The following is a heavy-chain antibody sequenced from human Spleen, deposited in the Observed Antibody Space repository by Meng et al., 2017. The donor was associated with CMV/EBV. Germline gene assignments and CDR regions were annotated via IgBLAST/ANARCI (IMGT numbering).Heavy chain of an antibody. CDR3: VKDSGGEGDMDV. V-gene: IGHV3-30*02. Sequence: GGSLRLSCAASGFTFSSYGMHWVRQAPGKGLEWVAFIRYDGSNAYYGDSVEGRLTISRDNSKNMLYLEMRSLRGDDTAVYYCVKDSGGEGDMDVWVQGTTVTVSS. CDR1: GFTFSSYG. D-gene: IGHD3-10*01. J-gene: IGHJ6*02. CDR2: IRYDGSNA.